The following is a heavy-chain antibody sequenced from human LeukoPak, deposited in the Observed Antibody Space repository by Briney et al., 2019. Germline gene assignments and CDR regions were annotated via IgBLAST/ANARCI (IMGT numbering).Heavy chain of an antibody. CDR2: IKQDGSEK. J-gene: IGHJ5*02. V-gene: IGHV3-7*01. CDR1: GFTFSSYW. D-gene: IGHD6-6*01. Sequence: GGSLRLSCAASGFTFSSYWMSWVRQAPGKGLEWVANIKQDGSEKYYVDSVKGRFTISRDNAKNSLYLQMNSLRAEDTAVYYCARDGNSIAARLGWFDPWGQGTLVTVSS. CDR3: ARDGNSIAARLGWFDP.